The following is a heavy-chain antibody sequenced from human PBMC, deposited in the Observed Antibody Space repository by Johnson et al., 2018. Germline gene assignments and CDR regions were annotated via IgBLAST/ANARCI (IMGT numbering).Heavy chain of an antibody. D-gene: IGHD2-2*01. V-gene: IGHV3-30*18. CDR2: ISYDGSNK. CDR3: AKGVVLMEYQDAFDI. Sequence: QVQLVESGGGVVQPGRSLRLSCVASGFTFRNYGMHWVRQAPGKGLEWVAVISYDGSNKYYADSVKGRFTISRDNSKNTLYLKMNSLRAEDTAVYYCAKGVVLMEYQDAFDIWGQGTMVTVSS. J-gene: IGHJ3*02. CDR1: GFTFRNYG.